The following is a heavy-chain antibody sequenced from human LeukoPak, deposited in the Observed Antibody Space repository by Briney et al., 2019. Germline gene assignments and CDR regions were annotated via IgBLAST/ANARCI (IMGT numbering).Heavy chain of an antibody. CDR2: ISSSSSTI. D-gene: IGHD3-22*01. Sequence: PGGSLRLSCAAFGFTFSSYRMNWVRQAPGKGLEWVSYISSSSSTIYYADSVKGRFTISRDNAKNSLYLQMNSLRDEDTAVYYCARGEFVGGYYPYYFDYWGQGTLVTVSS. V-gene: IGHV3-48*02. CDR3: ARGEFVGGYYPYYFDY. CDR1: GFTFSSYR. J-gene: IGHJ4*02.